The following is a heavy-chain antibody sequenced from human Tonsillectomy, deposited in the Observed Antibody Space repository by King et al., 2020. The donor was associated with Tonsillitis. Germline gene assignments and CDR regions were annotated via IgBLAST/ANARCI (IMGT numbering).Heavy chain of an antibody. Sequence: QLVQSGAEVKKPGESLKISCEGSGYRFTSYWIAWVRQMPGRGLEWMWIIYPGDSHTRYSPSFQGQVTISADKSISTAYLQWSSLKASDTAMYYCARSGGSYPPSIDYWGQGTLVTVSS. V-gene: IGHV5-51*01. CDR3: ARSGGSYPPSIDY. D-gene: IGHD1-26*01. CDR2: IYPGDSHT. CDR1: GYRFTSYW. J-gene: IGHJ4*02.